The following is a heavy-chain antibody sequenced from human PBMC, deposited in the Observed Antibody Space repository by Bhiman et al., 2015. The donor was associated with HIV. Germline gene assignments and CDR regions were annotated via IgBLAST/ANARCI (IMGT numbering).Heavy chain of an antibody. CDR1: GFTFSDYY. Sequence: QVQLVESGGGLVKPGGSLRLSCAASGFTFSDYYMSWIRQAPGKGLEWVSYISTSGSTIYYADSVKGRFTISRDNARNSLSLQMNSLRAEDSAVYYCARAYRFRGVTPYYYYGSGRRGAKGPRSPSR. CDR3: ARAYRFRGVTPYYYYGSGRR. V-gene: IGHV3-11*04. CDR2: ISTSGSTI. D-gene: IGHD3-10*01. J-gene: IGHJ6*02.